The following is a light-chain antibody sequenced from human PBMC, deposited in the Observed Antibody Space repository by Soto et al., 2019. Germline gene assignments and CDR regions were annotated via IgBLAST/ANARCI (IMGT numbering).Light chain of an antibody. CDR1: SSNIGNNY. CDR3: GTWDSSLSAGL. CDR2: DNN. J-gene: IGLJ1*01. Sequence: QSVLTQPPSVSAAPGQKVTISCSGSSSNIGNNYVSWYQQLPGTAPKLLIYDNNKRPSRIPDRFSGSKSGTSATLGITGLQTGDEADYYCGTWDSSLSAGLFG. V-gene: IGLV1-51*01.